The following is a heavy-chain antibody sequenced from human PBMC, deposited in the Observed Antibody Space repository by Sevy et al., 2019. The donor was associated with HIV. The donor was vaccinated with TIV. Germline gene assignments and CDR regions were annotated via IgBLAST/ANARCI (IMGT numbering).Heavy chain of an antibody. Sequence: GGSLRLSCAASGFTFSSYAMHWVRQAPGKGLEWVAVISYDGSNKYYADSVKGRFTISRDNSKNTLYLQMNSLRAEDTAVDYCARREESRSYDFWSGYYDYYGMVVWGQGTTVTVSS. CDR2: ISYDGSNK. CDR1: GFTFSSYA. CDR3: ARREESRSYDFWSGYYDYYGMVV. J-gene: IGHJ6*02. V-gene: IGHV3-30*04. D-gene: IGHD3-3*01.